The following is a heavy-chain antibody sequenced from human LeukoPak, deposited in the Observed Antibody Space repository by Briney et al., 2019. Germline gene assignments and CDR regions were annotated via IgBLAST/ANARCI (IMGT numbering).Heavy chain of an antibody. D-gene: IGHD2-15*01. J-gene: IGHJ4*02. CDR3: AQKGGTDH. CDR1: GFTFSSYS. CDR2: ISSSSSYI. Sequence: GGSLRLSCAASGFTFSSYSMNWVRQAPGKGLEWVSSISSSSSYIYYADSVKGRFTISRDNAKNSLYLQMSSLRDGDTAVYYCAQKGGTDHWGQGTLVTVSS. V-gene: IGHV3-21*01.